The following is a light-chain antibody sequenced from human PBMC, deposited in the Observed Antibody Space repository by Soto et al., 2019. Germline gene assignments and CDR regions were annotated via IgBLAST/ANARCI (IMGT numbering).Light chain of an antibody. CDR2: DVS. J-gene: IGLJ2*01. CDR1: SSDVGGYNY. V-gene: IGLV2-14*01. Sequence: QSVLTQPASVSGSPGQSITISCTGTSSDVGGYNYVSWYQQHPGKAPKLMIYDVSNRPSGVSNRFSGSESGNTASLTISGLQAEDEVDYDCSLYTISSTTVVFGGGTKLTVL. CDR3: SLYTISSTTVV.